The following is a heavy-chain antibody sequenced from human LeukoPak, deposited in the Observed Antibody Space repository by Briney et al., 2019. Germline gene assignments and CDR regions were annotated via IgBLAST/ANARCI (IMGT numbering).Heavy chain of an antibody. D-gene: IGHD3-10*01. V-gene: IGHV3-66*02. J-gene: IGHJ4*02. CDR3: ARDRNYYGSGSYYNVDY. CDR1: GFTFSSYS. CDR2: IYSGGST. Sequence: PGGSLRLSCAASGFTFSSYSINWVRQAPGKGLEWVSVIYSGGSTYYADSVKGRFTISRDNSKNTLYLQMNSLRAEDTAVYYCARDRNYYGSGSYYNVDYWGQGTLVTVSS.